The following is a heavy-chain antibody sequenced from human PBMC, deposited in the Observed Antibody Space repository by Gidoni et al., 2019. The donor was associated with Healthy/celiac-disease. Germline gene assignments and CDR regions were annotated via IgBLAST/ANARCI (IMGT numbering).Heavy chain of an antibody. Sequence: QVQLVESGGGVVQPGRSLRLSCAASGCTFSSYGMHWVRQAPGKGLEWVAVISYDGSNKYYADSVKGRFTISRDNSKNTLYLQMNSLRAEDTAVYYCAKEGGYSYGLFDYWGQGTLVTVSS. V-gene: IGHV3-30*18. CDR2: ISYDGSNK. D-gene: IGHD5-18*01. J-gene: IGHJ4*02. CDR3: AKEGGYSYGLFDY. CDR1: GCTFSSYG.